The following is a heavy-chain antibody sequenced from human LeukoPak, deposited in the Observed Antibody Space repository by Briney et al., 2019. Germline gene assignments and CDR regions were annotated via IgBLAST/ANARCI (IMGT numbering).Heavy chain of an antibody. Sequence: GASVTVSCTASGGTFSSYAISWVRQAPGQGLEWMGGIIPIFGTANYAQKFQGRVTITADESTSTAYMELSSLRSEDTAVYYCARDDIVVVPAAIYDYYYYYGMDVWGQGTTVTVSS. D-gene: IGHD2-2*01. CDR3: ARDDIVVVPAAIYDYYYYYGMDV. CDR1: GGTFSSYA. CDR2: IIPIFGTA. J-gene: IGHJ6*02. V-gene: IGHV1-69*13.